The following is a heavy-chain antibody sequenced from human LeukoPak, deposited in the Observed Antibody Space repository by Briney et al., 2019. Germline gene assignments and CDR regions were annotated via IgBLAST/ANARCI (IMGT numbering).Heavy chain of an antibody. J-gene: IGHJ4*02. Sequence: PGGSLRLSCAASGFTFSSYWMHWVRQAPGKGLVWVSRINSDGSSTSYADSVKGRFTISRDTAKNTLYLQMDSLRAEDTAVYYCVRQDIGSYLGGYWGQGTLVTVSS. D-gene: IGHD1-26*01. CDR2: INSDGSST. CDR1: GFTFSSYW. V-gene: IGHV3-74*01. CDR3: VRQDIGSYLGGY.